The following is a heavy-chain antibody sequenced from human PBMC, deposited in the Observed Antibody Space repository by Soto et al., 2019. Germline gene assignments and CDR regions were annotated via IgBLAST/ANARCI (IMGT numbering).Heavy chain of an antibody. CDR2: FDPDEAET. CDR3: TTYHGDYNFDH. V-gene: IGHV1-24*01. Sequence: QVQLVQSGAEVKKPGASVKVSCKVSGYTLNEVAMHWGRQAPGKGLEWLGGFDPDEAETIYAQHFQGRVTMTEDTATDTVYMDLSSLRSEDTALYCCTTYHGDYNFDHWGQGTLVTVSS. CDR1: GYTLNEVA. J-gene: IGHJ5*02. D-gene: IGHD4-17*01.